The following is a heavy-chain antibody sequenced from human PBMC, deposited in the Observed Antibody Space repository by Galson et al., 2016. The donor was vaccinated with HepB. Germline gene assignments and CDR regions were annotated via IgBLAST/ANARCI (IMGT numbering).Heavy chain of an antibody. V-gene: IGHV5-51*01. CDR2: VYPSDSET. J-gene: IGHJ3*02. CDR3: ARPRQSYHLLDGFDI. CDR1: GYSFTNYW. D-gene: IGHD1-14*01. Sequence: QSGAEVTKPGESLKISCQGSGYSFTNYWIGWVRQMPGKGLEWMGFVYPSDSETRYSPSFQGQVIISVDKSINTAYLQWTNLKASDTAMFYCARPRQSYHLLDGFDIWGRGTMVTVSS.